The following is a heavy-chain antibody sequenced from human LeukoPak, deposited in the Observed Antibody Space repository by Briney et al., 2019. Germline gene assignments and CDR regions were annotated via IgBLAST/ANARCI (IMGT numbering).Heavy chain of an antibody. CDR2: MNPNSGNT. V-gene: IGHV1-8*01. D-gene: IGHD6-6*01. CDR3: ARRRSLAARPGWFDP. CDR1: GYTFTSYD. Sequence: VASVKVSCNASGYTFTSYDINWVRQATGQGLEWMGWMNPNSGNTGYAQKFQGRVTMTRNTSISTAYMELSSLRSEDTAVYYCARRRSLAARPGWFDPWGQGTLVTVSS. J-gene: IGHJ5*02.